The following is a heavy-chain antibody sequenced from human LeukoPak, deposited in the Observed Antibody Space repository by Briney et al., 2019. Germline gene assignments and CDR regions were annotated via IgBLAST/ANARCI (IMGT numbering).Heavy chain of an antibody. CDR1: GFTFSNYA. Sequence: GGSLRLSGAASGFTFSNYAMSWVRQAPGKGLEWVSAILGSGGSTYYADSVKGRFTVSRDNSKSTLYLQMNSLRAEDTALYYCAKWGDYDVLTGYYVPDYWGQGTLVTVSS. J-gene: IGHJ4*02. CDR3: AKWGDYDVLTGYYVPDY. V-gene: IGHV3-23*01. D-gene: IGHD3-9*01. CDR2: ILGSGGST.